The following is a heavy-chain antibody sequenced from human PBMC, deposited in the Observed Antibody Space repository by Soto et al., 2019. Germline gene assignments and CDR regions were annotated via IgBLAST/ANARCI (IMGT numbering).Heavy chain of an antibody. Sequence: GGSLRLSCATSGFTFSSYGMHWVRQAPGKGLEWVSVIYYDGSNKYYADSVKGRFTVSKDNSRNTLYLQMDSLRAEDTAVYYCASSAVAGSDAFDIWGQGTMVTVSS. CDR3: ASSAVAGSDAFDI. CDR2: IYYDGSNK. V-gene: IGHV3-33*01. D-gene: IGHD6-19*01. CDR1: GFTFSSYG. J-gene: IGHJ3*02.